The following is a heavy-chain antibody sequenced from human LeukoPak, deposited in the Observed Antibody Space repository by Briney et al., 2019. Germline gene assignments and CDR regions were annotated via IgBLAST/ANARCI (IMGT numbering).Heavy chain of an antibody. Sequence: PGASLRLSCAASGFTFSSYAMSWVRQAPGKGLEWVSAISGSGGSTYYADSVKGRFTISRDNSKNTLYLQMNSLRAEDTAVYYCAKGTVPAAIQPQYFQHWGQGTLVTVSS. J-gene: IGHJ1*01. CDR2: ISGSGGST. CDR3: AKGTVPAAIQPQYFQH. D-gene: IGHD2-2*01. CDR1: GFTFSSYA. V-gene: IGHV3-23*01.